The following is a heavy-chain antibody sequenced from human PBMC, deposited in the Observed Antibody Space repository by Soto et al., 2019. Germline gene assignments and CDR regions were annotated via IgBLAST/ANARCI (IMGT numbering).Heavy chain of an antibody. Sequence: ASVKVSCKASGYTFTSYAMHWVRQAPGQRLEWMGWINAGNGNTKYSQKFQGRVTITRDTSASTAYMELSSLRSEDTAVYYCARDGSGGYSYDTDAFDIWGQGTMVTVS. CDR1: GYTFTSYA. CDR2: INAGNGNT. V-gene: IGHV1-3*01. D-gene: IGHD5-18*01. J-gene: IGHJ3*02. CDR3: ARDGSGGYSYDTDAFDI.